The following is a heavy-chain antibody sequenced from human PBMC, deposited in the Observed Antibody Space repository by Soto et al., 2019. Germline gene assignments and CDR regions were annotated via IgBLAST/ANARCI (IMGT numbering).Heavy chain of an antibody. D-gene: IGHD1-26*01. J-gene: IGHJ4*01. CDR1: EGSSVGYG. CDR3: ARGDGISAFAY. V-gene: IGHV4-59*01. Sequence: SETSSVVEGSSVGYGWSCIRQPPGKGLEWIGYIYYSGSTNYNPSLKSRVTISVDTSKNQFSLKLSSVTAADTAVYYCARGDGISAFAYRGHGTPVPVSP. CDR2: IYYSGST.